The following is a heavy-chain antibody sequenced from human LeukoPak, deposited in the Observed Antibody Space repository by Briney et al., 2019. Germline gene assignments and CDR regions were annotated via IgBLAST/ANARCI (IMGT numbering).Heavy chain of an antibody. CDR1: GFTFSDYY. Sequence: PGGSLRVSCSASGFTFSDYYMSYIRQAPGKGLEWLSYISTSGSVIYYAYSLNGRFTISRYNANNSLYLQMNSLRAEDTAVYYCARVRRGGRPTDAFEIWGQGAMVTVSS. CDR2: ISTSGSVI. J-gene: IGHJ3*02. D-gene: IGHD4-23*01. V-gene: IGHV3-11*01. CDR3: ARVRRGGRPTDAFEI.